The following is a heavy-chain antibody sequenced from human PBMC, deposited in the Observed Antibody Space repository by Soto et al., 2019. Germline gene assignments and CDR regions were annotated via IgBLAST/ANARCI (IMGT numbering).Heavy chain of an antibody. D-gene: IGHD1-1*01. CDR3: VRDGTKTLRDWFDP. V-gene: IGHV4-4*07. Sequence: SETLSLTCTVSGASISGFYWSWIRKSAGKGLEWIGRIYATGTTDYNPSLKSRVMMSVDTTKKQFSLKLRSVTAADTAVYYCVRDGTKTLRDWFDPWGQGISVTVSS. CDR1: GASISGFY. J-gene: IGHJ5*02. CDR2: IYATGTT.